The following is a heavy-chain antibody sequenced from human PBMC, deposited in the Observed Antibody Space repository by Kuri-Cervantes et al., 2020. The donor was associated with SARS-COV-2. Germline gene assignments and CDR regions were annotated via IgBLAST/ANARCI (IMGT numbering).Heavy chain of an antibody. Sequence: ASVKVSCKASGYTFTSYAMNWVRQAPGQGLEWMGWNNTNTGNPTYAKGFTGRFVFSLDTSVSTQYLQISSLKAEDTAVYYCARDSGGGWLPFDYWGQGTLVTVSS. D-gene: IGHD1-26*01. V-gene: IGHV7-4-1*02. J-gene: IGHJ4*02. CDR3: ARDSGGGWLPFDY. CDR2: NNTNTGNP. CDR1: GYTFTSYA.